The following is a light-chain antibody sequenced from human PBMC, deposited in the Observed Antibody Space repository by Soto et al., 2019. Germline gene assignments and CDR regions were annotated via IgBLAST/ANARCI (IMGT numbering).Light chain of an antibody. CDR1: SSDVGGYNH. V-gene: IGLV2-14*01. Sequence: QSVLTQPASVSGSPGQSITISCTGTSSDVGGYNHVSWYQIHPGKAPKLIIYEVTSRPSGVSYRFSGSKSGNSASLTISGLQAEDEADYYCSSYASSSSYVFGGGTKVIVL. CDR2: EVT. J-gene: IGLJ1*01. CDR3: SSYASSSSYV.